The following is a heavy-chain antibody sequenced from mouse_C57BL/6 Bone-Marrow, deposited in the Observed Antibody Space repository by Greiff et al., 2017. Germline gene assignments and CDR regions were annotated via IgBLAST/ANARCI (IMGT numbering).Heavy chain of an antibody. J-gene: IGHJ1*03. Sequence: VQLQESGPGLVQPSQSLSITCTVSGFSLTSYGVHWVRQSPGKGLEWLGVIWRGGSTDYNAAFISIQSISKDNSKSQVFFKMNSLQAEDTAIYYCARNPGGSSYGYFDVWGTGTTVTVSS. V-gene: IGHV2-2*01. CDR1: GFSLTSYG. D-gene: IGHD1-1*01. CDR3: ARNPGGSSYGYFDV. CDR2: IWRGGST.